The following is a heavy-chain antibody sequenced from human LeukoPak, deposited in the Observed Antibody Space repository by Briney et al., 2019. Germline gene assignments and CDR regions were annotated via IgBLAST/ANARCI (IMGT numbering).Heavy chain of an antibody. CDR3: ARTQSQSGSYRYYFGY. D-gene: IGHD1-26*01. Sequence: IPSETLSLTCTVSGASVGSAGYYWSWIRQPPGGGLEWIGYIYYISNTNYNPSLKSRVTMSVDPSKNQFSLKLNSVTAADTAVYYCARTQSQSGSYRYYFGYWGQRTLVTVSS. V-gene: IGHV4-61*08. CDR2: IYYISNT. CDR1: GASVGSAGYY. J-gene: IGHJ4*02.